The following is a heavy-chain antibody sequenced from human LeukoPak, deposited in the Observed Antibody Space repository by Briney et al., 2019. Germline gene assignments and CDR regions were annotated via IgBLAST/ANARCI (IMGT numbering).Heavy chain of an antibody. CDR3: ARGATISETGYFDF. V-gene: IGHV4-34*01. D-gene: IGHD5-24*01. J-gene: IGHJ4*03. Sequence: SETLSLTCAVYGGSFSRYYWSWIRQSPGKGLEWIAEIDHRGDTSYNPSVKSRVTISVDTSKNQFSLKVRSLSAADTAVYYCARGATISETGYFDFWGQGTPVSVSS. CDR1: GGSFSRYY. CDR2: IDHRGDT.